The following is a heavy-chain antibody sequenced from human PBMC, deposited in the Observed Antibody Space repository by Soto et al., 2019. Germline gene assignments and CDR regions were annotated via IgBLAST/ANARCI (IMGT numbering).Heavy chain of an antibody. CDR3: ARERTMATIEMGWAFDI. CDR1: GFTFSSYA. D-gene: IGHD5-12*01. J-gene: IGHJ3*02. Sequence: GGSLRLSCGASGFTFSSYAMHWVRQAPGEGLEWVAVISYDGSNKYYADSVKGRFTISRDNSKNTLYLQMNSLRAEDTAVYYCARERTMATIEMGWAFDIWGQGTMVTV. V-gene: IGHV3-30-3*01. CDR2: ISYDGSNK.